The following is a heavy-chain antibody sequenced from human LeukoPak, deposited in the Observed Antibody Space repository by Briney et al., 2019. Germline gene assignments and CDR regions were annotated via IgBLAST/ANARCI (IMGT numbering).Heavy chain of an antibody. V-gene: IGHV4-34*01. Sequence: SETLSLTCAVYGGSFSGYYWSWIRQPPGKGLEWIGEINHSGSTNYNPSPKSRVTISVDASKNQFSLKLSSVTAADTAVYYCASKKTEGYDSSGYFWGQGTLVTVSS. CDR3: ASKKTEGYDSSGYF. J-gene: IGHJ4*02. D-gene: IGHD3-22*01. CDR2: INHSGST. CDR1: GGSFSGYY.